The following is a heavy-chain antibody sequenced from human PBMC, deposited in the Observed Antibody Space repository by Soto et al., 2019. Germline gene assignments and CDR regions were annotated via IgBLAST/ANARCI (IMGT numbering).Heavy chain of an antibody. V-gene: IGHV3-48*03. CDR2: IRGGGSPI. CDR1: GLTFSTYE. J-gene: IGHJ4*02. CDR3: ASKIFGTTYFDY. D-gene: IGHD1-7*01. Sequence: GGSLRLSCAASGLTFSTYEMNWVRQAPGKGLEWVSYIRGGGSPILYADSVKGRFTISRDNAKNSLYLQMNSLRAEDTAIYYCASKIFGTTYFDYWGQGALVTVSS.